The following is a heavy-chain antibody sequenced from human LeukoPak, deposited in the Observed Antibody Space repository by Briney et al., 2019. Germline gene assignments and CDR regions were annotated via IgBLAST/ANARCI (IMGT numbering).Heavy chain of an antibody. V-gene: IGHV3-23*01. CDR3: AKGSAVSRPYYFDY. D-gene: IGHD6-13*01. CDR1: GFTFSSFT. Sequence: PGGSLRLSCTASGFTFSSFTMSWVRQAPGKGLEWVSAISGDGGSTYYADSAKGRFTFSRDNSKNTLYLEMASLRAEDTAVYYCAKGSAVSRPYYFDYWGQGTLVTVSS. J-gene: IGHJ4*02. CDR2: ISGDGGST.